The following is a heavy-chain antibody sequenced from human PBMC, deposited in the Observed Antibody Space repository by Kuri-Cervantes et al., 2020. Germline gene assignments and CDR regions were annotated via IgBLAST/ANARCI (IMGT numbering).Heavy chain of an antibody. CDR3: ARHKELDAFDI. Sequence: ESLKISCAASGLTFSSYSMNWVRQPPGKGLEWIGSIYYSGSTYYNPSLKSRVTISVDTSKNQFSLKLSSVTAADTAVYYCARHKELDAFDIWGQGTMVTVSS. D-gene: IGHD1-7*01. J-gene: IGHJ3*02. CDR2: IYYSGST. CDR1: GLTFSSYSMN. V-gene: IGHV4-39*01.